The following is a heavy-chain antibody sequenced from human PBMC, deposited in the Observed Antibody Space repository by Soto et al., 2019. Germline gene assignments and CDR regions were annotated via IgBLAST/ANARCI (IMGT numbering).Heavy chain of an antibody. D-gene: IGHD4-17*01. Sequence: SETLSLTCAVYGGSFSGYYWIWIRQPPGKGLEWIGEINHSGSTNYNPSLKSRVTISVDTSKNQFSLKLSSVTAADTAVYYCASTTVTYYYGMDVWGQGTTVTGSS. J-gene: IGHJ6*02. CDR2: INHSGST. V-gene: IGHV4-34*01. CDR3: ASTTVTYYYGMDV. CDR1: GGSFSGYY.